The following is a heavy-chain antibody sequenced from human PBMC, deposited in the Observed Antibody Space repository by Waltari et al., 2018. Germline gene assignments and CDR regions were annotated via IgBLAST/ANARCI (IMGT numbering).Heavy chain of an antibody. CDR2: VYYSGTT. Sequence: QLQLQESGPGLVKPSETLSLSCSVSGDSISSSNYYWGWIRQPPGTGLEWIASVYYSGTTYYTPSLKGRVTISADTSSNQFYLRLTSVTATDTAVYYCARSSAGMPRWLGDYWGQGILVTVSS. V-gene: IGHV4-39*01. CDR3: ARSSAGMPRWLGDY. CDR1: GDSISSSNYY. D-gene: IGHD5-12*01. J-gene: IGHJ4*02.